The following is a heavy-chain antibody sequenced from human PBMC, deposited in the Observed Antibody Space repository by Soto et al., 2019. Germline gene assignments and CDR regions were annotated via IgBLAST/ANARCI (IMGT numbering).Heavy chain of an antibody. D-gene: IGHD6-19*01. CDR2: ISGSGDST. CDR1: GFTFSSYA. Sequence: PGGSLRLSCAASGFTFSSYAMSWVLQAPWKGLEWVSGISGSGDSTYYADSVKGRFTISRDNSKNTLYLQMNSLRAEDTAVYYCAKGVPGIAVAGTGYFQHWGQGTLVTVS. CDR3: AKGVPGIAVAGTGYFQH. J-gene: IGHJ1*01. V-gene: IGHV3-23*01.